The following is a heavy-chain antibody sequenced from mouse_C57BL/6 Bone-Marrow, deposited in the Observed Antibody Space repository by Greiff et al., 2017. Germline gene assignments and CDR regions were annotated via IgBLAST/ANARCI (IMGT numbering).Heavy chain of an antibody. CDR3: ARAYYGSSPHWYFDV. V-gene: IGHV5-16*01. J-gene: IGHJ1*03. Sequence: EVQVVESEGGLVQPGRSMKLSCTASGFTFSDYYMAWVRQVPEKGLEWVANINYDGSSTYYLDSLKSRFIISRDNAKNILYLQMSSLKSEDTATYYCARAYYGSSPHWYFDVWGTGTTVTVSS. D-gene: IGHD1-1*01. CDR1: GFTFSDYY. CDR2: INYDGSST.